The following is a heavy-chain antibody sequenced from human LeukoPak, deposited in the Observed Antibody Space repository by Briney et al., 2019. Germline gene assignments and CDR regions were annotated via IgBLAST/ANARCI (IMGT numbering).Heavy chain of an antibody. J-gene: IGHJ3*02. V-gene: IGHV3-11*01. CDR1: GFTFSDYY. CDR2: ISSSGSTI. CDR3: ARDGPHDAFDI. Sequence: GGSLRLSCAASGFTFSDYYMSWIGKAPGKGLEWVSYISSSGSTIYYADSVKGRFTISRDNAKNSLYLQMNSLRAEDTAVYYCARDGPHDAFDIWGQGTMVTVSS.